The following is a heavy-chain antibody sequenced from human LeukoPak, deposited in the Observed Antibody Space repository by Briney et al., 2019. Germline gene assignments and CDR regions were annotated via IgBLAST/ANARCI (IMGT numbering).Heavy chain of an antibody. CDR1: GYTFISYG. CDR2: ISAYNGNT. D-gene: IGHD6-19*01. Sequence: ASVKVSCKASGYTFISYGISWVRQAPGQGLEWMGWISAYNGNTNYAQKLQGRVTTTTDTSTSTAYMELRSLRSDDTAVYYCARDQQWLDPARHDFDYWGQGTLVTVSS. CDR3: ARDQQWLDPARHDFDY. J-gene: IGHJ4*02. V-gene: IGHV1-18*01.